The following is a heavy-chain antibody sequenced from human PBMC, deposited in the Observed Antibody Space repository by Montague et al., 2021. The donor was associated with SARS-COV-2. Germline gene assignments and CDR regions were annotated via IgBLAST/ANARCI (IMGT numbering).Heavy chain of an antibody. CDR1: GGSVSDYY. J-gene: IGHJ5*02. V-gene: IGHV4-34*01. CDR3: ARGPRITMIVVVITDIWFDP. CDR2: INHSGST. Sequence: SETLSLTCAVYGGSVSDYYWSWIRQPPGKGLEWIGEINHSGSTNYNPSLKSRVTTSVDTSKNQFSLKLTSVTAAATAVYYCARGPRITMIVVVITDIWFDPWGQGTLVTVSS. D-gene: IGHD3-22*01.